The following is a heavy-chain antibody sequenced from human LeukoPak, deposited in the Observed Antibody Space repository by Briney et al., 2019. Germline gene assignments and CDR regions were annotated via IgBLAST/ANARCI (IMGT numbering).Heavy chain of an antibody. V-gene: IGHV1-18*04. CDR3: ARAPVVVPAAISPPLD. Sequence: ASVKVSCKASGYTFTSYGISWVRQAPGQGLEWMGWISAYNGNTNYAQKLQGRVTMTTDTSTSTAYMELRSLRSDDTAVYYCARAPVVVPAAISPPLDWGQGTLVTVSS. J-gene: IGHJ4*02. D-gene: IGHD2-2*02. CDR2: ISAYNGNT. CDR1: GYTFTSYG.